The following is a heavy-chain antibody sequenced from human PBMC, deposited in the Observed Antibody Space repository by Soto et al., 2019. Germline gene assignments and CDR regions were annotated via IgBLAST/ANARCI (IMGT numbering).Heavy chain of an antibody. Sequence: SETLSLTCTVSGGSISSYYWSWIRQPPGKGLEWIGYIYYSGSTNYNPSLKSRVTISVDTSKNQFSLKLSSVTAADTAVYYCARVGGRGYSYGYPNYYYYYGMDVWGQGTTVTVSS. J-gene: IGHJ6*02. CDR3: ARVGGRGYSYGYPNYYYYYGMDV. D-gene: IGHD5-18*01. CDR1: GGSISSYY. CDR2: IYYSGST. V-gene: IGHV4-59*01.